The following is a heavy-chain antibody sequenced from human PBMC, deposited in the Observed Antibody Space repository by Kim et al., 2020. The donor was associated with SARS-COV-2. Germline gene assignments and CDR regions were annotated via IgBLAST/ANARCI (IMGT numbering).Heavy chain of an antibody. V-gene: IGHV3-9*01. CDR3: AKAPAGYCSSTSCPYYFDY. Sequence: KGRFTIYRDNAKNSLYLQSNSLRAEDTALYYCAKAPAGYCSSTSCPYYFDYWGQGTLVTVSS. D-gene: IGHD2-2*01. J-gene: IGHJ4*02.